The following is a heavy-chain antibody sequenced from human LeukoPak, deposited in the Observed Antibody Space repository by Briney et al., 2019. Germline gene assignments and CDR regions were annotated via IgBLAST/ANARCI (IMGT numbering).Heavy chain of an antibody. Sequence: GGSLRLSCVGSGFTSIAYALTWARQAPGKGLEWVSGISGGGVTTYYADSVKGRFTISRDNSKNTLYLRMNSLRADDTAIYYCARNQQLGGHSYYYYGMDVWGQGTTVTVSS. D-gene: IGHD3-16*01. J-gene: IGHJ6*02. V-gene: IGHV3-23*01. CDR1: GFTSIAYA. CDR2: ISGGGVTT. CDR3: ARNQQLGGHSYYYYGMDV.